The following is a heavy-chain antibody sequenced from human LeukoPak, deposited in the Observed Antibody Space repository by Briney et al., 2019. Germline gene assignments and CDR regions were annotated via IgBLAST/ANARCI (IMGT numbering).Heavy chain of an antibody. Sequence: GGSLRLSCAASASTFSNDAIHWVRQAPGKGLEWVAVVSYDETNKYYADSAKGRFTISRDNSKNTVYLQMSSLRAEDTAMYYCARAFGCSGTSCHARWGYYYYAMDVWGQGTTVTVSS. V-gene: IGHV3-30-3*01. CDR1: ASTFSNDA. J-gene: IGHJ6*02. D-gene: IGHD2-2*01. CDR3: ARAFGCSGTSCHARWGYYYYAMDV. CDR2: VSYDETNK.